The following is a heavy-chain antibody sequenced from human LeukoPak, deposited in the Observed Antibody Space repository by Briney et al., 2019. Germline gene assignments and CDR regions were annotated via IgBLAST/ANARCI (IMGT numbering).Heavy chain of an antibody. CDR2: ISYDGSNK. CDR3: ARDSLDYYDSSGLIDY. D-gene: IGHD3-22*01. Sequence: PGGSLRLSCAASGFTFSSYAMHWVRQAPGKGLEWVAVISYDGSNKYYADSVKGRFTISRDNSKNTLYLQMNSLRAEDTAVYYCARDSLDYYDSSGLIDYWGQGTLVTVSS. CDR1: GFTFSSYA. J-gene: IGHJ4*02. V-gene: IGHV3-30-3*01.